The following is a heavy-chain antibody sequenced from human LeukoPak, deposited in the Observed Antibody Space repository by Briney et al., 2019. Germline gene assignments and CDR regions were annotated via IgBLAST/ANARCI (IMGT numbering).Heavy chain of an antibody. J-gene: IGHJ4*02. V-gene: IGHV1-2*04. CDR2: INPNSGGT. Sequence: GASVKVSCKASGYTFTGYYMHWVRQAPGQGLEWMGWINPNSGGTNYAQKFQGWVTMTRDTSISTAYMELSRLRSDDTAVYYCARGRPLGYSSGWYPFDYWGQGTLVTVSS. CDR1: GYTFTGYY. CDR3: ARGRPLGYSSGWYPFDY. D-gene: IGHD6-19*01.